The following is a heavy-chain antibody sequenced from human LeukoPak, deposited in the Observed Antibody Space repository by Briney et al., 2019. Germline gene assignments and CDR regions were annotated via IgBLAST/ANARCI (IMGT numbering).Heavy chain of an antibody. Sequence: SETLSLTCTVPGGSISSSSYYWGWIRQPPGKGLEWIGSIYYSGSTYYNPSLKSRVTISVDTSKNQFSLKLSSVTAADTAVYYCARHVPLGYCSSTSCYPSWFDPWGQGTLVTVSS. CDR2: IYYSGST. D-gene: IGHD2-2*01. CDR1: GGSISSSSYY. V-gene: IGHV4-39*01. J-gene: IGHJ5*02. CDR3: ARHVPLGYCSSTSCYPSWFDP.